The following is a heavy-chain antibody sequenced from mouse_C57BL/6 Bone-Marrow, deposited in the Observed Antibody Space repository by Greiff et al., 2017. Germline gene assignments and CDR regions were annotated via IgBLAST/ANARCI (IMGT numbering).Heavy chain of an antibody. CDR1: GYTFTDYY. Sequence: QVQLQQSGAELVRPGASVKLSCKASGYTFTDYYINWVKQRPGQGLEWIARIYPGSGNTYYNEKFKGKATLTAEKSSSTAYMQLSSLTSEESAVYFCARGGLAPDYYGSSYFDYGGQGTTLTVSS. V-gene: IGHV1-76*01. J-gene: IGHJ2*01. D-gene: IGHD1-1*01. CDR2: IYPGSGNT. CDR3: ARGGLAPDYYGSSYFDY.